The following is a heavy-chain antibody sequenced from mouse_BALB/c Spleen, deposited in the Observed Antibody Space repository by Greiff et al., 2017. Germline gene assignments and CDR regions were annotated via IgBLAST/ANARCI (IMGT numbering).Heavy chain of an antibody. J-gene: IGHJ2*01. D-gene: IGHD2-2*01. V-gene: IGHV1S81*02. Sequence: VQLQQPGAELVKPGASVKLSCKASGYTFTSYWMHWVKQRPGQGLEWIGEINPSNGRTNYNEKFKSKATLTVDKSSSTAYMQLSSLTSEDSAVYYCARAGYGYEPFGYWGQGTTLTVSS. CDR3: ARAGYGYEPFGY. CDR2: INPSNGRT. CDR1: GYTFTSYW.